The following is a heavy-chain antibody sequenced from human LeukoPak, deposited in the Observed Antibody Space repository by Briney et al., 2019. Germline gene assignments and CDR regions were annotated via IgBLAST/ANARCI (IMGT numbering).Heavy chain of an antibody. CDR3: ARSRGTTLVTRFDY. V-gene: IGHV4-4*07. CDR2: INTSGST. D-gene: IGHD5-18*01. Sequence: PSETLSLTCTVSGGPISNYYWSWIRRPAGKGLEWIGRINTSGSTDYNPSLKSRVTMSVDTSKNQFSLNLRSLTAADTAVYYCARSRGTTLVTRFDYWGQGTLVTVSS. J-gene: IGHJ4*02. CDR1: GGPISNYY.